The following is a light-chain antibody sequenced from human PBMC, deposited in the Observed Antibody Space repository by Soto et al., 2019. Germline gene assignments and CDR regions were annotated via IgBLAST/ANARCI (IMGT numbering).Light chain of an antibody. V-gene: IGKV3-15*01. Sequence: EIVMTQSPATLSVSPGERATLSCRASQDVGSKLAWYQQKPGQAPTLLIYGATTRATGIPARFSGSGSGTQFTILIISLQAEDFAVYYCQQCNDAPPWSFGQGTKVEI. CDR1: QDVGSK. CDR3: QQCNDAPPWS. CDR2: GAT. J-gene: IGKJ1*01.